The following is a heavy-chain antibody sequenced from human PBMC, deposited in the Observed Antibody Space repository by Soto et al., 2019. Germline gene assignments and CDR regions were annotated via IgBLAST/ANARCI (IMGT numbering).Heavy chain of an antibody. CDR2: ISYDGSNK. D-gene: IGHD4-17*01. J-gene: IGHJ6*02. CDR1: GFTFSSYG. Sequence: GGSLRLSCAASGFTFSSYGMHWVRQAPGKGLEWVAVISYDGSNKYYADSVKGRFTISRDNSKNTLYLQMNSLRAEDTAVYYCAAEPVGDYDPYYYGMDVWGQGTTVTVSS. CDR3: AAEPVGDYDPYYYGMDV. V-gene: IGHV3-30*03.